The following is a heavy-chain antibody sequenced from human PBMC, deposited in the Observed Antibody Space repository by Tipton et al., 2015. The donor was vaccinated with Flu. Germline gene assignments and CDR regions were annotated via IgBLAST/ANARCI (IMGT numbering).Heavy chain of an antibody. V-gene: IGHV1-18*01. D-gene: IGHD4-17*01. CDR1: GYIFTSYG. CDR3: ARKGRYGDYATSAFDI. CDR2: ISAHNGNT. Sequence: QSGAEVKKPGASVKVSCKASGYIFTSYGISWVRQAPGQGVEWMGWISAHNGNTKYAQKLQGRVTMTTDTSTSTAYMELRSLRSDDTAVYCCARKGRYGDYATSAFDIWGQGTMVTVSS. J-gene: IGHJ3*02.